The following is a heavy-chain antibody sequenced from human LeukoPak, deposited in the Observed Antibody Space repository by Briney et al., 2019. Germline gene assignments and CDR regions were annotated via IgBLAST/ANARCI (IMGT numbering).Heavy chain of an antibody. J-gene: IGHJ4*02. Sequence: GGSLRLSCAASGFTFSTYWMNWVRQAPGKGLEWVANIKKDGSEKYYVDSVKGRFTISRDNAKNSLYLHMNSLRAEDMALYYCAKDMSYGGYSGYDYWGQGTLVTVSS. D-gene: IGHD5-12*01. CDR2: IKKDGSEK. CDR1: GFTFSTYW. V-gene: IGHV3-7*03. CDR3: AKDMSYGGYSGYDY.